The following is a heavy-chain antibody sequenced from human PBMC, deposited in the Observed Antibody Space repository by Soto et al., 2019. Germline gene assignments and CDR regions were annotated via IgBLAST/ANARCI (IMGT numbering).Heavy chain of an antibody. V-gene: IGHV4-61*01. CDR1: GGSVSSGSYY. CDR2: IYNTGST. D-gene: IGHD5-18*01. Sequence: SETLSLTCSVSGGSVSSGSYYWSWIRQPPGKGLERIGYIYNTGSTNYNPSLKSRVTMSVDTSKNQFSLKPTSVTAADTAVYYCARGGGVTATFDYWGRGTLVTVSS. CDR3: ARGGGVTATFDY. J-gene: IGHJ4*02.